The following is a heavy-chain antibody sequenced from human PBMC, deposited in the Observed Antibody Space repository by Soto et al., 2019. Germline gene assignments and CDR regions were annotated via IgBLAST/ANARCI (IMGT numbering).Heavy chain of an antibody. J-gene: IGHJ3*02. Sequence: SDTLSLTCGVCDYCISSGYYWAWIRQPPGKGLEWLGSIYHSGSTYQNPSLSSRVTISVDTSRNKFSLRLSSVTAADTAVYYCARDRDGYNYAFDIWGQGTVVTVSS. CDR1: DYCISSGYY. CDR2: IYHSGST. D-gene: IGHD5-12*01. CDR3: ARDRDGYNYAFDI. V-gene: IGHV4-38-2*02.